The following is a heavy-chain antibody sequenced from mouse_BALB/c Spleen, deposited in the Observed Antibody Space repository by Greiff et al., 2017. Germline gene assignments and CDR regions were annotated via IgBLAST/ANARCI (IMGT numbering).Heavy chain of an antibody. D-gene: IGHD2-1*01. CDR1: GFTFSSYA. CDR3: ARGGGNYDFDY. Sequence: EVKVVESGGGLVKPGGSLKLSCAASGFTFSSYAMSWVRQTPEKRLEWVASISSGGSTYYPDSVKGRFTISRDNARNILYLQMSSLRSEDTAMYYCARGGGNYDFDYWGQGTTLTVSS. V-gene: IGHV5-6-5*01. J-gene: IGHJ2*01. CDR2: ISSGGST.